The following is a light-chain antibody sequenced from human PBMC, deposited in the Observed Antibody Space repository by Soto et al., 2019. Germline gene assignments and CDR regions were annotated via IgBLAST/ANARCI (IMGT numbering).Light chain of an antibody. CDR3: SSYAGSDNV. V-gene: IGLV2-8*01. CDR1: SSDVGGYNY. J-gene: IGLJ1*01. Sequence: QSALTQPPSASGSPGQSVTISCTRTSSDVGGYNYVSWYQQHPGKAPKLLIYEVTKRPSGVPDRFSASKSGNTASLTVSGLQAEDEADYYCSSYAGSDNVFGTGTKLTVL. CDR2: EVT.